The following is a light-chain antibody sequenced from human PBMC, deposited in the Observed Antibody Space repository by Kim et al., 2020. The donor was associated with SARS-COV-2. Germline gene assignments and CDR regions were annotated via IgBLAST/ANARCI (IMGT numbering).Light chain of an antibody. V-gene: IGKV1-5*01. CDR3: QQYTSYSRT. CDR1: QSISRL. J-gene: IGKJ2*01. CDR2: DAS. Sequence: SASVGDRVTITCRASQSISRLLAWYQQKPGKAPELLIYDASTLQNGVPSRFSGSGSGTEFTLTISSLQPDDFATYFCQQYTSYSRTFGQGTKLEI.